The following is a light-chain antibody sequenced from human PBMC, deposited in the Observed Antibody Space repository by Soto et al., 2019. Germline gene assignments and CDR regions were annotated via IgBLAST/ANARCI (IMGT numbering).Light chain of an antibody. V-gene: IGKV3-20*01. J-gene: IGKJ1*01. CDR3: QQYGSSPPG. CDR1: QSVSSSY. CDR2: GAS. Sequence: EIVLTQSPGTLSLSPGERATLSCRASQSVSSSYLAWYQQKPGPAPRLLIYGASSRATGIPDRFSGSGSGTDFTLTISRLEPEDFAVYYCQQYGSSPPGFGQGTKVEIK.